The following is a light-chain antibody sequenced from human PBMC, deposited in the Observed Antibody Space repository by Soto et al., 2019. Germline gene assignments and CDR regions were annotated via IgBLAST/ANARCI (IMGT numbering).Light chain of an antibody. Sequence: EIVMPQSPATLSVSPGERATLSCRASQSVSGNLAWYQQKPGQAPRLLIYDASTRATGTPARFSGSGSGTKFTLSISSLQSEDFAVYYCQQYNNWPITFGQGTRLEIK. CDR3: QQYNNWPIT. V-gene: IGKV3D-15*01. CDR2: DAS. J-gene: IGKJ5*01. CDR1: QSVSGN.